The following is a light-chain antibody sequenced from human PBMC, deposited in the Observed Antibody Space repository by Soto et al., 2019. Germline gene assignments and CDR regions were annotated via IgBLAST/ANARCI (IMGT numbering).Light chain of an antibody. V-gene: IGKV2-28*01. CDR3: MQALQTPLT. Sequence: IVMTQSPLSLPVTPGEPASISCRSSQSLLHSSGNNYLDWYLQKPGQSPQLLIYLGSNRASGVPDRFSGHGSGTDLTLKISRVEAEDGGVYYCMQALQTPLTFGGGTRVEIK. CDR1: QSLLHSSGNNY. J-gene: IGKJ4*01. CDR2: LGS.